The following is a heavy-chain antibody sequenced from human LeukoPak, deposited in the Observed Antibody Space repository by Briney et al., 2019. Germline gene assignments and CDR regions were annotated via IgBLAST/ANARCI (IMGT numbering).Heavy chain of an antibody. J-gene: IGHJ4*02. CDR2: ISSSSSTI. CDR1: GFTFSSYS. D-gene: IGHD5-18*01. V-gene: IGHV3-48*02. Sequence: GGSLRLSCAASGFTFSSYSMNWARQAPGKGLEWVSYISSSSSTIYYADSVKGRFTISRDNAKNSLYLQMNSLRDEDTAVYYCARGNGGYSYGDFDYWGQGTLVTVSS. CDR3: ARGNGGYSYGDFDY.